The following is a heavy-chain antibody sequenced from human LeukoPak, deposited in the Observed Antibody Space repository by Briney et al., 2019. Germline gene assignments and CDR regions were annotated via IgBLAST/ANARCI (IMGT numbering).Heavy chain of an antibody. D-gene: IGHD2-2*01. CDR1: GFTFSSCW. CDR2: IKQDVSEK. V-gene: IGHV3-7*01. Sequence: GGSLRLSCAASGFTFSSCWMSWVRQAPGKGLEWVANIKQDVSEKYYVDSVKGRFTISRDNAKNSLYLQMNSLRAEDTAVYYCARDGGDIVVVPAAENDYYYYYGMDVWGQGTTVPVSS. CDR3: ARDGGDIVVVPAAENDYYYYYGMDV. J-gene: IGHJ6*02.